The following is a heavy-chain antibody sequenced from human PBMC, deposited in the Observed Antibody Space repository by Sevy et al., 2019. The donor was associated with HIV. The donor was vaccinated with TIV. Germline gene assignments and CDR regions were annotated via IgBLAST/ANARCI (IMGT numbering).Heavy chain of an antibody. D-gene: IGHD2-8*01. Sequence: GGSLRLSCVASGFTFSDAWMCWVRQAPGKGLEWVGRVKSKTDGGTTDYATPVKGKFIISRDDSKNTLFLQMNSLKTEDTAVSYCTTSPRTNRDYWGQGTLVTVSS. J-gene: IGHJ4*02. V-gene: IGHV3-15*01. CDR1: GFTFSDAW. CDR3: TTSPRTNRDY. CDR2: VKSKTDGGTT.